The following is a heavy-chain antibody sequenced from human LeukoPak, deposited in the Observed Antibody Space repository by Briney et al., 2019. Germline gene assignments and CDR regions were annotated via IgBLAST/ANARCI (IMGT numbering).Heavy chain of an antibody. D-gene: IGHD3-10*01. Sequence: PSETLSLTCTVSGGSISSDYWSWIRQPPGKGLEWIGYIYYSGSTNYNPSLKSRVTISVDTSKNQFSLKLSSVTAADTAVYYCARIPLYGSGSYSFDYWGQGTLVTVSS. CDR1: GGSISSDY. CDR3: ARIPLYGSGSYSFDY. CDR2: IYYSGST. V-gene: IGHV4-59*01. J-gene: IGHJ4*02.